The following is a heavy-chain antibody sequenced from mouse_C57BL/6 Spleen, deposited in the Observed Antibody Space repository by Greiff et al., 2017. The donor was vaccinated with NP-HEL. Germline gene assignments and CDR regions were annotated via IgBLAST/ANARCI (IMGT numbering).Heavy chain of an antibody. CDR2: ISSGSSTI. CDR1: GFTFSDYG. D-gene: IGHD1-1*01. J-gene: IGHJ1*03. CDR3: ARGSSYGGWYFDV. V-gene: IGHV5-17*01. Sequence: DVMLVESGGGLVKPGGSLKLSCAASGFTFSDYGMHWVRQAPEKGLEWVAYISSGSSTIYYADTVKGRFTISRDNAKNTLFLQMTSLRSEDTAMYYCARGSSYGGWYFDVWGTGTTVTVSS.